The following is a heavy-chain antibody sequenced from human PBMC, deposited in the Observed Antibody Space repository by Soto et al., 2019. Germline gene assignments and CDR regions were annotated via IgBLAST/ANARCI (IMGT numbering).Heavy chain of an antibody. D-gene: IGHD2-21*02. J-gene: IGHJ6*02. CDR3: ARGCGGDCSWGMDV. Sequence: PSESLSLTCTVSGGSICSYYWSWIRQPPGKGLEWIGYIYYSGSTNYNPSLKSRVTISVDTSKNQFSLKLSSVTAADTAVYYCARGCGGDCSWGMDVWGQGTTVTVSS. CDR2: IYYSGST. CDR1: GGSICSYY. V-gene: IGHV4-59*01.